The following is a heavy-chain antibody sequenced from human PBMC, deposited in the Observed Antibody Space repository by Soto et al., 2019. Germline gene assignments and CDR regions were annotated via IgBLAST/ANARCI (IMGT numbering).Heavy chain of an antibody. Sequence: PSETLSLTCTVSGGSVNSGGFYWSWIRQSPGKVLEWIGFIYANGNTYYNPSLKSRVNISLDTSQNKLSLKMTSVTVADTAVYYCARDGRTSGYYLDYWGQGTPVTVSS. D-gene: IGHD3-22*01. V-gene: IGHV4-31*03. J-gene: IGHJ4*02. CDR2: IYANGNT. CDR3: ARDGRTSGYYLDY. CDR1: GGSVNSGGFY.